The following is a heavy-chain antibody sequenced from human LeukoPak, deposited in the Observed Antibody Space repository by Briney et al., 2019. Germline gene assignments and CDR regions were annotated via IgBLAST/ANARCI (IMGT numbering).Heavy chain of an antibody. CDR2: IKQDGSEK. CDR3: ARDFEGWSAATYYYYMDV. Sequence: GGSLRLSCAASGFTFSSYWMSWVRQAPGKGLEWVANIKQDGSEKYYVDSVKGRFTISRDNAKKSLYMQMNSLRAEDTAVYYCARDFEGWSAATYYYYMDVWGKGTTVTVSS. CDR1: GFTFSSYW. V-gene: IGHV3-7*01. J-gene: IGHJ6*03. D-gene: IGHD2-15*01.